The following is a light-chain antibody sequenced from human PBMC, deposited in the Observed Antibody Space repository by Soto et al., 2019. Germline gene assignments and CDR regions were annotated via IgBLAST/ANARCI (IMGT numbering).Light chain of an antibody. CDR1: QSVGSNY. V-gene: IGKV3-20*01. CDR3: QQYGTSIQT. Sequence: IVVTQFPGTLSLSPGESATLSCRASQSVGSNYLAWYQQRPGQPPNLLIFGASHRAPDIPDRFSGSGSGTDFTLTISRLEPEDFAVYYCQQYGTSIQTFGQGTKVDIK. CDR2: GAS. J-gene: IGKJ1*01.